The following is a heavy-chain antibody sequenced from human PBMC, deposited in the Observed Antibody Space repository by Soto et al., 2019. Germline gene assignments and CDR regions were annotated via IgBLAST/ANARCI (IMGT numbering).Heavy chain of an antibody. D-gene: IGHD6-19*01. CDR2: ISGSGGST. J-gene: IGHJ5*02. Sequence: GGSLRLSCAASGFTFGSYAMSWVRQAPGKGLEWVSAISGSGGSTYYADSVKGRFTISRDNSKSTLYLRMNSLRAEDTAVYYCAGSSDWYAWFDPWGQGTLVTVSS. CDR1: GFTFGSYA. CDR3: AGSSDWYAWFDP. V-gene: IGHV3-23*01.